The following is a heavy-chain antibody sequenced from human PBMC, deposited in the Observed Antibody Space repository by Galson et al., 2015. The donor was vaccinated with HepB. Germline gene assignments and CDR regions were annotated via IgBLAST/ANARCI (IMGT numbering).Heavy chain of an antibody. V-gene: IGHV6-1*01. Sequence: CAISGDSVSTNIVAWNWIRQSPSRGLEWLGRTYYRSKWYNDYAVSVQSRITINPDTSRNQFSLQVNSVTPEDTGVYYCTRVRHLARGMDVWGQGTTVTVSS. CDR3: TRVRHLARGMDV. CDR1: GDSVSTNIVA. J-gene: IGHJ6*02. CDR2: TYYRSKWYN. D-gene: IGHD5-12*01.